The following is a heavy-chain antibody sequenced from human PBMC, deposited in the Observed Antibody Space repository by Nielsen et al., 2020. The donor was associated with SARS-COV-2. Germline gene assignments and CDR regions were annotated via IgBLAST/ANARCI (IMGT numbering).Heavy chain of an antibody. D-gene: IGHD1-26*01. CDR2: IKQDGSEK. CDR1: GFTFSSYW. Sequence: GESLKISCAASGFTFSSYWMSWVRQAPGKGLEWVANIKQDGSEKYYVDSVKGRFTISRDNSKNTLYLQMNSLRAEDTAVYYCARPKSGSYFDAFDIWGQGTMVTVSS. V-gene: IGHV3-7*01. J-gene: IGHJ3*02. CDR3: ARPKSGSYFDAFDI.